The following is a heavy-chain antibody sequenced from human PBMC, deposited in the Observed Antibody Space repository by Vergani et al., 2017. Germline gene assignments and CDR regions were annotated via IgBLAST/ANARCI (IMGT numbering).Heavy chain of an antibody. D-gene: IGHD7-27*01. Sequence: QVQLQQWGAGLLKPSETLSLTCAVYGGSFSGYYWSWIRQPPGKGLEWIGEINHSGSTNYNPSLKSRVTISVDTSKNQFSLKLSSVTAADTAVYYCAKHYQTGDQVYYYVDVWGKGTTVTVAS. V-gene: IGHV4-34*01. J-gene: IGHJ6*03. CDR2: INHSGST. CDR1: GGSFSGYY. CDR3: AKHYQTGDQVYYYVDV.